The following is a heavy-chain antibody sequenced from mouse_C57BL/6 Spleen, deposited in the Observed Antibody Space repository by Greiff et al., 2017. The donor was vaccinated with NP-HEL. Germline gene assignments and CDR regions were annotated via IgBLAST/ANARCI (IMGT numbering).Heavy chain of an antibody. CDR2: LSDGGSYT. V-gene: IGHV5-4*01. CDR3: ARGGDYDGY. CDR1: GYTFSSYA. D-gene: IGHD2-3*01. Sequence: EVQRVESGGGLVKPGGSLKLSCEASGYTFSSYAMPWVRQPPEKRLEWLATLSDGGSYTHHPDIEKGRFTISRDNAKNNLYLQMSHLKSEETAMYYCARGGDYDGYWGQGTTLTVSS. J-gene: IGHJ2*01.